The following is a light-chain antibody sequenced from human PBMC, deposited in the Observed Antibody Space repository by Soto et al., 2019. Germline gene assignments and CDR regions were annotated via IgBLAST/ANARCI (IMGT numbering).Light chain of an antibody. V-gene: IGKV2-30*01. Sequence: DVVMTQSPLSLPVTLGQPASISCRSCRRLVYSDGHDSLNWVQQRLGQSPWRLIYKASNRDSGVPDRFSGSGSGTDFTLQISRVEAEEVGVYYCMEDTHWPPTVGRGTRVEI. CDR1: RRLVYSDGHDS. J-gene: IGKJ1*01. CDR2: KAS. CDR3: MEDTHWPPT.